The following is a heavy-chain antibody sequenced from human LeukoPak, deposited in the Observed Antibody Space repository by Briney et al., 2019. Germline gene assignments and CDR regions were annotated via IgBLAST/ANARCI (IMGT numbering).Heavy chain of an antibody. CDR3: ARDGHSSSWYGDY. D-gene: IGHD6-13*01. V-gene: IGHV3-20*04. CDR2: INWNGGST. J-gene: IGHJ4*02. CDR1: GFTFSSYS. Sequence: GGSLRLSCAASGFTFSSYSMNWVRQAPGKGLEWVSGINWNGGSTGYADSVKGRFTISRDNAKNSLYLQMNSLRAEDTALYYCARDGHSSSWYGDYWGQGTLVTVSS.